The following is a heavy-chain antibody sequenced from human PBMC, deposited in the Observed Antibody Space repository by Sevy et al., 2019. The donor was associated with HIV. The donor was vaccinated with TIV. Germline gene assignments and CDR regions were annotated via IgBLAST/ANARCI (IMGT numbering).Heavy chain of an antibody. D-gene: IGHD6-19*01. CDR3: ARADGYSSGWYVPEYYFDY. Sequence: GGSLRLSCAASGFTFSSYAMHWVRQAPGKGLEWVAVISYDGSNKYYADSVTGRFTISRDNSKNTLYLQMNSLRAEDTAVYYCARADGYSSGWYVPEYYFDYWGQGTLVSVSS. CDR1: GFTFSSYA. V-gene: IGHV3-30*04. J-gene: IGHJ4*02. CDR2: ISYDGSNK.